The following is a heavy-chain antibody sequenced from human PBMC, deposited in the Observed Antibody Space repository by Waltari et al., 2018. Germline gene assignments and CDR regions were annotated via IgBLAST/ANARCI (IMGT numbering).Heavy chain of an antibody. CDR3: ARVSSAGLGSGTLTGLAWFDP. J-gene: IGHJ5*02. Sequence: QVQLVQSGAEVKNPGASVKVSCEASGYTFIGYFLHWLRQAPGQGLEWMGWINPSSGGTDYAQKFQGRVTITRDTSISKVYMELSRLTSDDTAVYYCARVSSAGLGSGTLTGLAWFDPWGQGTLVTVFS. CDR1: GYTFIGYF. D-gene: IGHD3-10*01. V-gene: IGHV1-2*02. CDR2: INPSSGGT.